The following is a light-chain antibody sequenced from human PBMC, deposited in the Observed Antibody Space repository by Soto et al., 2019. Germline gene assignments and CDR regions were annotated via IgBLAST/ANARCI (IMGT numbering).Light chain of an antibody. J-gene: IGKJ1*01. CDR1: QSVSSY. CDR2: DAS. CDR3: LHHGSSLWT. V-gene: IGKV3-11*01. Sequence: EIVLKQSPATLSLSPGERATLSCRASQSVSSYLAWYQQKPGQAPRLLIYDASNRATGIPARFSGSGSGTDFTLTISSLEPEDFAMYYCLHHGSSLWTFGQGTKVDIK.